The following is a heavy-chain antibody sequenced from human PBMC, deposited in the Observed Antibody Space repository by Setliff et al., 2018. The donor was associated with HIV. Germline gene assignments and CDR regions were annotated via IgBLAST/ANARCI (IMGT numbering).Heavy chain of an antibody. J-gene: IGHJ6*02. D-gene: IGHD3-10*01. V-gene: IGHV3-48*04. CDR1: GFNFKTYG. CDR2: IGSSNHGI. Sequence: GSLRLSCAASGFNFKTYGMTWVRQAPGKGLDWVAHIGSSNHGIHYTASVQGRFTVSRDNAKNTLYLQMNSLRGEDTAVYYCARGYYGSDLQNGMDVWGQGTTVTVSS. CDR3: ARGYYGSDLQNGMDV.